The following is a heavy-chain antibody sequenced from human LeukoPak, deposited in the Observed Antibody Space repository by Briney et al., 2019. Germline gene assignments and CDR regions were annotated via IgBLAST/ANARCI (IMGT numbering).Heavy chain of an antibody. CDR2: MNPNSGNT. V-gene: IGHV1-8*03. Sequence: ASVKVSCKASGYTFTSYDINWVRQATGQGLEWMGWMNPNSGNTGYAQKFQARVTITRNTSISTAYMELSSLRSEDTAVYYCARRRAAAGTQHFDYWGQGTLVTV. CDR1: GYTFTSYD. CDR3: ARRRAAAGTQHFDY. D-gene: IGHD6-13*01. J-gene: IGHJ4*02.